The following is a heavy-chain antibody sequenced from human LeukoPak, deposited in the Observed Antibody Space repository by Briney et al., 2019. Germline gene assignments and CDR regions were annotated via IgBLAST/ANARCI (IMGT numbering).Heavy chain of an antibody. D-gene: IGHD1-1*01. V-gene: IGHV4-34*01. Sequence: PSETLSLTCAVYGGSFSGYYWSWIRQPPGKGLEWIGEINHSGSTNYNPSLKSRVTISVDMSKNQFSLRLSSVTAADTAVYYCARGRETGTVQGWFDPWGQGTLVTVSS. CDR3: ARGRETGTVQGWFDP. CDR2: INHSGST. J-gene: IGHJ5*02. CDR1: GGSFSGYY.